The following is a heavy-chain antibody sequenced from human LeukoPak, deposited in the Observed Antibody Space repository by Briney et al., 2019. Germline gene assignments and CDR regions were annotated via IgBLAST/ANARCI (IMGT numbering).Heavy chain of an antibody. Sequence: GGSLRLSCAASGFTFSNYAMSWVHQAPGKGLEWVSGIRGSGGSTDYADSVKGRFTIPRDNSKNTLYLQMNSLRAEDTAVYYCAKGIYSSGWSYFDYWGHGTLVTVSS. CDR3: AKGIYSSGWSYFDY. D-gene: IGHD6-19*01. CDR1: GFTFSNYA. V-gene: IGHV3-23*01. CDR2: IRGSGGST. J-gene: IGHJ4*01.